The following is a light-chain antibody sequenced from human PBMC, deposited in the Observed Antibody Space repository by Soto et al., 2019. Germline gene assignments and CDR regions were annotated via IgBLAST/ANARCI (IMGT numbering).Light chain of an antibody. CDR1: SSDVGAYNF. J-gene: IGLJ1*01. CDR2: EVT. V-gene: IGLV2-14*01. Sequence: HSALTQPASVSGSPGQSITISCSGTSSDVGAYNFVSWYQHHPGRPPKLIIYEVTTRPSGVSHRFSGSKSGNTASLTISGLQAEDEADYYCTSYTTTTPYVFGSGTKVTVL. CDR3: TSYTTTTPYV.